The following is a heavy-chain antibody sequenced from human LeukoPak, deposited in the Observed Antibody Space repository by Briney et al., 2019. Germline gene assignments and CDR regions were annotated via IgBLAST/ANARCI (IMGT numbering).Heavy chain of an antibody. V-gene: IGHV3-48*04. CDR1: GFTFSSYS. J-gene: IGHJ6*03. Sequence: GGSLRLSCAASGFTFSSYSMNWVRQAPGKGLEWVSYISSSSSTIYYADSVKGRFTISRDNAKNSLYLQMNSLRAEDTAVYYCARAPYCSSTSCYRDYYYYMDVWGKGTTVTVPS. D-gene: IGHD2-2*02. CDR3: ARAPYCSSTSCYRDYYYYMDV. CDR2: ISSSSSTI.